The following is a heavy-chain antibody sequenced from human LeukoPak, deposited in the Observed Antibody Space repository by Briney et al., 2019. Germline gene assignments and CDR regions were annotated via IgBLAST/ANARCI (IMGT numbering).Heavy chain of an antibody. CDR3: ARDFAYSSSSYLKYYYYYYMDV. V-gene: IGHV4-4*07. CDR1: GGSISSYY. Sequence: SETLSLTCTVSGGSISSYYWSWIRRPAGKGLEWIGRIYTSGSTNYNPSLKSRVTMSVDTSKNQFSLKLSSVTAADTAVYYCARDFAYSSSSYLKYYYYYYMDVRGKGTTVTVSS. D-gene: IGHD6-6*01. CDR2: IYTSGST. J-gene: IGHJ6*03.